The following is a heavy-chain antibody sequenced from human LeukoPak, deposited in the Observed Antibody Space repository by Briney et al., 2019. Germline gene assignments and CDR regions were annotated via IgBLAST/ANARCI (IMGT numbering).Heavy chain of an antibody. CDR2: IHDDGRT. CDR1: GGSMRDSRT. CDR3: GRVLTAAGLDF. D-gene: IGHD6-25*01. Sequence: SETLSLTCTVSGGSMRDSRTWGWIRQPPGKGLEWIANIHDDGRTASNPSLKSRVTISQDTSKNQFSLKVNSVTAVDTAFYYCGRVLTAAGLDFWGPGTLVTVSS. V-gene: IGHV4-39*07. J-gene: IGHJ4*02.